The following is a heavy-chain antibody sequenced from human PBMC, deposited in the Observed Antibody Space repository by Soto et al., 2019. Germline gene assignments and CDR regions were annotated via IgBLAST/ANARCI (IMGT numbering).Heavy chain of an antibody. CDR3: VGGPLAPYYFDY. V-gene: IGHV3-49*04. J-gene: IGHJ4*02. Sequence: PGGSLRLSCTASGFTFGDYAMSWVRQAPGKGLEWVGFIRSKAYGGTTEYAASVKGRFTISRDDSKSIAYLQMNSLRAEDTAVYYCVGGPLAPYYFDYWGQGTLVTVSS. CDR2: IRSKAYGGTT. CDR1: GFTFGDYA.